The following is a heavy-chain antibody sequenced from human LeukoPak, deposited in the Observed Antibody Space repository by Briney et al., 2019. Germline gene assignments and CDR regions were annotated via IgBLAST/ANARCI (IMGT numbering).Heavy chain of an antibody. CDR1: GGSISNYY. J-gene: IGHJ4*02. V-gene: IGHV4-59*01. D-gene: IGHD3-10*01. CDR3: ARDITYHYDSGSYYGNFDY. Sequence: PSETLSLTCTVSGGSISNYYWSWIRQPPGKGLEWIGNIYYSGSTNYNPSLKSRVTISIDTSKNQFSLKLSSVTAADTAVYYCARDITYHYDSGSYYGNFDYRGQGTLVTVSS. CDR2: IYYSGST.